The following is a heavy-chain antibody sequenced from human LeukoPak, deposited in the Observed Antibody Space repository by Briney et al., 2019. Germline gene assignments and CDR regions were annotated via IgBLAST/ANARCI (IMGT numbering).Heavy chain of an antibody. V-gene: IGHV3-9*01. D-gene: IGHD6-13*01. J-gene: IGHJ1*01. CDR3: AATYSSSWYSSEYFQH. CDR2: ISWNSGGI. Sequence: GGSLRLSCAASGFTFDDYAMHWVRQAPGKGLEWVSRISWNSGGIGYADSVKGRFTISRDNAKNSLYLQMNSLRAEDTALYYCAATYSSSWYSSEYFQHWGQGTLVTVSS. CDR1: GFTFDDYA.